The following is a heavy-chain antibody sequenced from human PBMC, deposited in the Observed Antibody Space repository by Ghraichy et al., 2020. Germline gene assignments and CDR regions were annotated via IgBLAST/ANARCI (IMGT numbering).Heavy chain of an antibody. D-gene: IGHD3-22*01. V-gene: IGHV3-48*02. Sequence: GGSLRLSCAASGFTFSSYSMNWVRQAPGKGLEWVSYISSSSSTIYYADSVKGRFTISRDNAKNSLYLQMNSLRDEDTAVYYCARDSGDYYDSSGYYPYYFDYWGQGTLVTVSS. CDR3: ARDSGDYYDSSGYYPYYFDY. J-gene: IGHJ4*02. CDR1: GFTFSSYS. CDR2: ISSSSSTI.